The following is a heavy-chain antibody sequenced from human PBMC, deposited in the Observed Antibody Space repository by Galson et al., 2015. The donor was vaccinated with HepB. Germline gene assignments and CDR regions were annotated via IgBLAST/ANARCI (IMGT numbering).Heavy chain of an antibody. CDR3: ARAPLRGYYGSGSYAVQDAFDI. CDR1: GVTFSSYT. CDR2: IIPILGIA. Sequence: SVKVSCKASGVTFSSYTISWVRQAPGQGLEWMGRIIPILGIANYAQKFQGRVTITADKSTSTAYMELSSLRSEDTAVYYCARAPLRGYYGSGSYAVQDAFDIWGQGTMVTVSS. J-gene: IGHJ3*02. V-gene: IGHV1-69*02. D-gene: IGHD3-10*01.